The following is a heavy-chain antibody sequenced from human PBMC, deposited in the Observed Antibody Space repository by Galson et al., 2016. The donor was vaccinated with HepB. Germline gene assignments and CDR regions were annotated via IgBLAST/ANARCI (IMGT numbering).Heavy chain of an antibody. J-gene: IGHJ6*02. CDR3: ARIHAPLKYFDSMSSDGMDM. V-gene: IGHV2-70*11. CDR2: IDWDDDR. D-gene: IGHD3-22*01. CDR1: GFSLSSSGMC. Sequence: PALVKPTQTLTLTCTFSGFSLSSSGMCVSWIRQPPGKALEWLARIDWDDDRYYSTSLKTRLTITKDTSKNQVVLRMTNMDPVDTATYYCARIHAPLKYFDSMSSDGMDMWGQGTTVTVSS.